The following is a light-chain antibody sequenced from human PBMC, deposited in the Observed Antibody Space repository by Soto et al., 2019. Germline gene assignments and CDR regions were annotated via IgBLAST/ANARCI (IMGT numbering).Light chain of an antibody. CDR2: DAS. J-gene: IGKJ1*01. V-gene: IGKV3-15*01. Sequence: EIVMTQSPATLSVSPGERATLSCRASQSVSSYLAWYQQKPGQAPRLLIYDASTRATGIPVRFSGSGPGTEFTLTISSLQSEDFAVYYCQHYNNWPPWTFGQGTKVDIK. CDR3: QHYNNWPPWT. CDR1: QSVSSY.